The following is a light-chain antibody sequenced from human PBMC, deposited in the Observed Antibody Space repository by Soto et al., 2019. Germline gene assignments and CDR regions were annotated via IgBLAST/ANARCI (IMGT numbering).Light chain of an antibody. Sequence: EIVLTQSPATLSLSPGERATLSCRASQSLSSYLAWYQQKPGQAPRLLIYDASNRATGIPAGFSGSGSGTDFTLTISSLEPEDFAVYYCQQRSNWPPYTFGQGTKLEIK. V-gene: IGKV3-11*01. CDR3: QQRSNWPPYT. CDR1: QSLSSY. CDR2: DAS. J-gene: IGKJ2*01.